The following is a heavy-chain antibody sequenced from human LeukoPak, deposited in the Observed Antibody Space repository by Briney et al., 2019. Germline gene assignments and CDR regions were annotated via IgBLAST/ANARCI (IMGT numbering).Heavy chain of an antibody. CDR3: AKDRLGSGWSAFDY. CDR1: GFTVSSNY. D-gene: IGHD6-19*01. CDR2: ISGSGGST. Sequence: GGSLRLSCAASGFTVSSNYMSWVRQAPGKGLEWVSAISGSGGSTYYADSVKGRFTISRDNSKNTLYLQMNSLRAEDTAVYYCAKDRLGSGWSAFDYWGQGTLVTVSS. J-gene: IGHJ4*02. V-gene: IGHV3-23*01.